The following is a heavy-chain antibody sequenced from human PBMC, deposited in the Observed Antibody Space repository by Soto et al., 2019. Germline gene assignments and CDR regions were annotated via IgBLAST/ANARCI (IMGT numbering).Heavy chain of an antibody. J-gene: IGHJ6*04. CDR3: ARNHRVWYYGRAV. CDR1: GGSIGSGGYY. CDR2: IYYSGSS. V-gene: IGHV4-31*03. D-gene: IGHD6-13*01. Sequence: SETLSLTCTVSGGSIGSGGYYWSWIRQRPVKGLEWIGYIYYSGSSYYNPSLKSGVTISVDTSKNQFSLKLSSLTAADTAGYYGARNHRVWYYGRAVGGKGPTAPVSS.